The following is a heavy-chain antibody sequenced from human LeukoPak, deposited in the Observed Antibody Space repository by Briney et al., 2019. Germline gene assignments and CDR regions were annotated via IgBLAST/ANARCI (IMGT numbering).Heavy chain of an antibody. CDR1: GFTFDDYA. V-gene: IGHV3-43D*03. D-gene: IGHD3-22*01. J-gene: IGHJ4*02. CDR3: AKDIRPYYYDSSGIQKGGFDY. CDR2: ISWDGGST. Sequence: GGSLRLSCAASGFTFDDYAMHWVRQAPGKGLEWVSLISWDGGSTYYADSVKGRFTISRDNSKNSLYLQMNSLRAEDTALYYCAKDIRPYYYDSSGIQKGGFDYWGQGTLVTVSS.